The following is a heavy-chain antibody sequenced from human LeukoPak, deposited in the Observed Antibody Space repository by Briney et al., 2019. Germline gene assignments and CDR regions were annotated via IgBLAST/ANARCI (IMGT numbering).Heavy chain of an antibody. V-gene: IGHV3-21*01. CDR3: ARTLFFGVPLNCFDP. D-gene: IGHD3-3*01. CDR1: GFNFSSYN. J-gene: IGHJ5*02. Sequence: GGSLRLSCAASGFNFSSYNMNWVRQAPGKGLEWVSSISSSSSSYIYYADSVKGRFTISRDNAKNSLYLQMNSLRAEDTAVYYCARTLFFGVPLNCFDPWGQGTLVTVSS. CDR2: ISSSSSSYI.